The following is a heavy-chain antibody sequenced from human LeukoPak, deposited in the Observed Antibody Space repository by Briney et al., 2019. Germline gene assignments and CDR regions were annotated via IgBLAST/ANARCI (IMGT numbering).Heavy chain of an antibody. CDR1: GGSFSGYY. Sequence: PSETLSLTCAVYGGSFSGYYWSWIRQPPGKGLEWIGEINHSGSTNYNPSLKSRVTISVDTSKNQFSLKLSSVTAADTAVYYCARVNGARWFDPWGQGTLVTVSS. CDR3: ARVNGARWFDP. CDR2: INHSGST. J-gene: IGHJ5*02. V-gene: IGHV4-34*01.